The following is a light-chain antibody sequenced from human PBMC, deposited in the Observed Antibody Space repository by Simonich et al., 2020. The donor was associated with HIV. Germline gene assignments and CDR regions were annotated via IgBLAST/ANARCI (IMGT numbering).Light chain of an antibody. Sequence: DIQMTQSPSTLAASVGDRVPITFRASESISIWFAWYQQKPGKAPKLLIYTASSLESGVPSSFSGSGSGTEFTLTISSLQPDDFATYYCQVFNTYSLSFGGGTRVEIK. V-gene: IGKV1-5*03. J-gene: IGKJ4*01. CDR1: ESISIW. CDR2: TAS. CDR3: QVFNTYSLS.